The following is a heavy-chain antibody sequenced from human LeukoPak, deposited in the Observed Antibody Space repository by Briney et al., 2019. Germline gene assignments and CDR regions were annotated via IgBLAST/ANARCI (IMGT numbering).Heavy chain of an antibody. D-gene: IGHD3-22*01. CDR1: GGSISYY. Sequence: SETLSLTCSVSGGSISYYWSWIRQPPGKGLEWIGYIYYSGSTNYNPSLKSRVTMSVDTSKNQFSLKLSSVTAADTAVYYCARISTYYYDSSGYTFDYWGQGTLVTVSS. J-gene: IGHJ4*02. CDR3: ARISTYYYDSSGYTFDY. CDR2: IYYSGST. V-gene: IGHV4-59*01.